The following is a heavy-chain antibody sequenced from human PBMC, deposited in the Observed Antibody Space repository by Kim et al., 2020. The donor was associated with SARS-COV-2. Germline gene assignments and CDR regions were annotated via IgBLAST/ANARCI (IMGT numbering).Heavy chain of an antibody. V-gene: IGHV3-21*01. J-gene: IGHJ5*02. D-gene: IGHD2-2*02. Sequence: GGSLRLSCAASGFTFSSYSMNWVRQAPGKGLEWVSSISSSSSYIYYADSVKGRFTISRDNAKNSLYLQMNSLRAEDTAVYYCARDILYCSSTSCYSAWGQGTLVTVSS. CDR3: ARDILYCSSTSCYSA. CDR1: GFTFSSYS. CDR2: ISSSSSYI.